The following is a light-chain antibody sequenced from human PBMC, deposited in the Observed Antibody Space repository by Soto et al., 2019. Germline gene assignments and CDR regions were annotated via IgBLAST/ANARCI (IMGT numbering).Light chain of an antibody. CDR3: QQYNNWPPLT. V-gene: IGKV1-5*03. CDR1: QTISSW. J-gene: IGKJ4*01. Sequence: IKMTQSPSTLSGSVGDRVTITCRASQTISSWLAWYQQKPGKAPKLLIYKASTLKSGVPSRFSGSGSGTEFTLTISSLQSEDFAVYYCQQYNNWPPLTFGGGTKVDNK. CDR2: KAS.